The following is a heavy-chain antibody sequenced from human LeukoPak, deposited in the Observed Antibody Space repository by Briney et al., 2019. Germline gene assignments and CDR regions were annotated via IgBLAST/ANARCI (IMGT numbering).Heavy chain of an antibody. Sequence: GGSLRLSCAASGFTFSDHYMEWVRQAPGKGLEWVGRSRNKANSYTTEYAASVKGRFTISRDDSKNSLYLQVNSLKTEDTAVYYCARDMWSYGSGSGLIYWGQGTLVTVSS. CDR3: ARDMWSYGSGSGLIY. V-gene: IGHV3-72*01. CDR1: GFTFSDHY. D-gene: IGHD3-10*01. J-gene: IGHJ4*02. CDR2: SRNKANSYTT.